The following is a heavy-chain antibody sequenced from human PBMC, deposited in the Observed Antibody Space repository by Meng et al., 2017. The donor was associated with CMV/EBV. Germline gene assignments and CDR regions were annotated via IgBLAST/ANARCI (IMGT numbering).Heavy chain of an antibody. J-gene: IGHJ4*02. V-gene: IGHV3-48*04. CDR3: ARDLVGGAVTTVDY. Sequence: GGSLRLSCAASGFTFSSYSMNWVRQAPGKGLEWVSYISSSSSTIYYADSVKGRFTISRDNAKNSLYLQMNSLRAEDTAVYYCARDLVGGAVTTVDYWGQGTLVTVSS. CDR1: GFTFSSYS. CDR2: ISSSSSTI. D-gene: IGHD4-17*01.